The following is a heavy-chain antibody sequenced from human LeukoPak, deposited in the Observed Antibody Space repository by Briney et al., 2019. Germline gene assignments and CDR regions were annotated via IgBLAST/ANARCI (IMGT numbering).Heavy chain of an antibody. D-gene: IGHD3-22*01. Sequence: SETLSLTCTVSGGSISSSSYYWGWIRQPPGKGLEWIGSIYYSGSTYYNPSLKSRVTISVDTSKSQFSLKLSSVTAADTAVYYCARRKNYYDSPWGQGTLVTVSS. J-gene: IGHJ5*02. CDR3: ARRKNYYDSP. V-gene: IGHV4-39*01. CDR1: GGSISSSSYY. CDR2: IYYSGST.